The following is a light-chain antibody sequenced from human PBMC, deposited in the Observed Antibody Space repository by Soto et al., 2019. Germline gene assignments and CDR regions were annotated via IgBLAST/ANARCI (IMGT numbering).Light chain of an antibody. CDR1: QSISSW. J-gene: IGKJ2*01. V-gene: IGKV1-5*01. Sequence: DIPMTQSPSTLSASVGDRVTITCRASQSISSWLAWYQQRPGKAPKLLISDASNLESGVSSRFSGSGSGTDFTLTISSLQPDDFATYYCQQYNSDPYTFGQGTKLEIK. CDR2: DAS. CDR3: QQYNSDPYT.